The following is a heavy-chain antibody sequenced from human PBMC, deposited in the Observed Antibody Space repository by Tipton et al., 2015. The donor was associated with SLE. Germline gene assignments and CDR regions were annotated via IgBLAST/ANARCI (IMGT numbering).Heavy chain of an antibody. V-gene: IGHV4-61*10. CDR3: ARWRPPVTGAFDI. Sequence: TLSLTCTVSGGSISSGSYYWSWIRQPAGKGLEWIGYIYYTGSTNYNPSLKSRVTISVVTSKNQFSLKLSSLTAADTAVYYCARWRPPVTGAFDIWGQGTMVTVSS. D-gene: IGHD2-8*02. CDR2: IYYTGST. CDR1: GGSISSGSYY. J-gene: IGHJ3*02.